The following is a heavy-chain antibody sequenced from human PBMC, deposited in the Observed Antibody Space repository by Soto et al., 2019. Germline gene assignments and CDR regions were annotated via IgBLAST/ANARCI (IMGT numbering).Heavy chain of an antibody. CDR3: ARSREQQLANYYYYGMDV. D-gene: IGHD6-13*01. CDR1: GYTFTGYY. V-gene: IGHV1-2*04. CDR2: INPNSGGT. Sequence: QVQLVQSGAEVKKPGASVKVSCKASGYTFTGYYMHWVRQAPGQGLEWMGWINPNSGGTNYAQKFQGWVTMTRDTSISTAYMELSRLRSDDTAVYYCARSREQQLANYYYYGMDVWGQGTTVTVSS. J-gene: IGHJ6*02.